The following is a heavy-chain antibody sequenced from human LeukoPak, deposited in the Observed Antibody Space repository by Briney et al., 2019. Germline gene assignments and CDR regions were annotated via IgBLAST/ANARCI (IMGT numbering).Heavy chain of an antibody. J-gene: IGHJ5*02. CDR2: IYYSGST. V-gene: IGHV4-39*07. D-gene: IGHD6-13*01. CDR3: AKDRNSSSWVNWFDP. CDR1: GGSISSSSYY. Sequence: SETLSLTCTVSGGSISSSSYYWGWIRQPPGKGLEWIGSIYYSGSTYYNPSLKSRVTISVDTSKNQFSLKLTSVTAADTAVYYCAKDRNSSSWVNWFDPWGQGTLVTVSS.